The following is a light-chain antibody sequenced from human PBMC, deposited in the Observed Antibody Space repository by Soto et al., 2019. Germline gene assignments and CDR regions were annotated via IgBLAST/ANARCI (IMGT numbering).Light chain of an antibody. J-gene: IGKJ4*01. CDR2: AAS. Sequence: ETVLTQSPATLSVSPGEGVTLSCRASQTISSSLAWYQQKPGQVPRLLIYAASTRATGIPARFSASGSGTEFILTINSLQSEDLAISFCQQYNSWPLTFGGGTRVKI. CDR1: QTISSS. CDR3: QQYNSWPLT. V-gene: IGKV3-15*01.